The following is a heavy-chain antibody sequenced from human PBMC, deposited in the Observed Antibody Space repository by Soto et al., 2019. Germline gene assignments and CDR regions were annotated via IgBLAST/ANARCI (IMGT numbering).Heavy chain of an antibody. CDR1: GFTFSSYG. J-gene: IGHJ4*02. V-gene: IGHV3-30*18. CDR2: ISYDGSNK. Sequence: QVQLVESGGGVVQPGRSLRLSCAASGFTFSSYGMHWVRQAPGKGLEWVAVISYDGSNKYYADSVKGRFTISRDNSKNTLYLQMNSLRAEDTAVYYCAKTREVAGLDYWGQGTLVTVSS. CDR3: AKTREVAGLDY. D-gene: IGHD2-15*01.